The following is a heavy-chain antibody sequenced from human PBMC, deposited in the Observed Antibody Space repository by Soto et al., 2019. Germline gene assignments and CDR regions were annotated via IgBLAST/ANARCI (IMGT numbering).Heavy chain of an antibody. CDR1: GYTFTGYY. CDR3: ARALGLSVYYYYGMEV. V-gene: IGHV1-2*04. D-gene: IGHD5-18*01. Sequence: GASVKVSCKASGYTFTGYYMHWVRQAPGQGLEWMGWINPNSGGTNYAQKFQGWVTMTRDTSISTAYMELSRLRSDDTAVYYCARALGLSVYYYYGMEVWGQGTTVTVS. J-gene: IGHJ6*02. CDR2: INPNSGGT.